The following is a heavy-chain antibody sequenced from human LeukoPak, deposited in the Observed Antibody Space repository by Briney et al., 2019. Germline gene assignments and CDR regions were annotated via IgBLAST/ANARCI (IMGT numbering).Heavy chain of an antibody. J-gene: IGHJ4*02. CDR1: GFTFSSYG. D-gene: IGHD1-26*01. V-gene: IGHV3-30*18. Sequence: PGGSLRLSCAASGFTFSSYGMHWVRQAPGKGLEWVAVISYDGSNKYYADSVKGRFTISRDNSKNTLYLQMNSLRAGDTAVYYCAKVSGSSLEDYWGQGTLVTVSS. CDR2: ISYDGSNK. CDR3: AKVSGSSLEDY.